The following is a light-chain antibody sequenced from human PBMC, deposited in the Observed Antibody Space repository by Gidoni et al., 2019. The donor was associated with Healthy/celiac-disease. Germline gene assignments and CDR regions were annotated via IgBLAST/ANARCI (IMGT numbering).Light chain of an antibody. CDR1: QSVLYSSNNKNY. Sequence: SLGERATINCKSSQSVLYSSNNKNYLVWYQQKPGQPPKLLIYWASTREAGVPDRFSGSGSGTYFTLTISSLQAEDVAVYYCQQYYSTPLTFGGGTKVEIK. V-gene: IGKV4-1*01. CDR2: WAS. J-gene: IGKJ4*01. CDR3: QQYYSTPLT.